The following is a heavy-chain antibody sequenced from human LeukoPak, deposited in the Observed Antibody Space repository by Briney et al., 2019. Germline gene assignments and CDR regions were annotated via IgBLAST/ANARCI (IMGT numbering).Heavy chain of an antibody. Sequence: PSETLSLTCAVYGGSFSGYYWSWIRQPPGKGLEWIGEINHSGSTYYNPSLKSRVTISVDTSKNQFSLKLSSVTAADTAVYYCARARDSSGLHDAFDIWGQGTMVTISS. CDR3: ARARDSSGLHDAFDI. CDR2: INHSGST. J-gene: IGHJ3*02. V-gene: IGHV4-34*09. D-gene: IGHD3-22*01. CDR1: GGSFSGYY.